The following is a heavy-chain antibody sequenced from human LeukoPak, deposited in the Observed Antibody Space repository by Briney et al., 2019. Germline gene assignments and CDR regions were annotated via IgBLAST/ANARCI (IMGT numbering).Heavy chain of an antibody. CDR1: GFTFSSYW. CDR2: INTDGSST. J-gene: IGHJ4*02. CDR3: AREVLYYFDY. D-gene: IGHD2-8*02. V-gene: IGHV3-74*01. Sequence: PGGSLRLSCAASGFTFSSYWMHWVRQVPGKGLVWVSHINTDGSSTRYADSVKGRFTISRDNAKNTLYLQMNSLRAEDTAVYYCAREVLYYFDYWGQGTLVTVSS.